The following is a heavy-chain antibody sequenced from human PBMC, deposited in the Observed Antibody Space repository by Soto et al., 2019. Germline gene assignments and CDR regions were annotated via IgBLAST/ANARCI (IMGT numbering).Heavy chain of an antibody. V-gene: IGHV3-30*18. D-gene: IGHD3-22*01. J-gene: IGHJ6*02. CDR2: ISYDGSNK. CDR3: AKDQDSSGYPESTYYYYGMDV. Sequence: QVQLVESGGGVVQPGRSLRLSCAASGFTFSSYGMHWVRQAPGKGLEWVAVISYDGSNKYYADSVKGRFTISRDNSKNKLHLXXNSLRAEDTAVYYCAKDQDSSGYPESTYYYYGMDVWGQGTTVTVSS. CDR1: GFTFSSYG.